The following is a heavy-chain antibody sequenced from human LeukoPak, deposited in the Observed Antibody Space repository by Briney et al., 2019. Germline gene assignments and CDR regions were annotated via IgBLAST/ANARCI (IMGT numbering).Heavy chain of an antibody. Sequence: SETLSLTCTASGASISTYYWSWIRQPPGEGLEWIAYIAPSGGAVYNPSLNSRLTVSVDTSKNQSSLKLNSVTAADTAVYYCARHVATTVTRGYSCHPMDVWGKGTTVSVSS. CDR2: IAPSGGA. J-gene: IGHJ6*03. CDR3: ARHVATTVTRGYSCHPMDV. V-gene: IGHV4-4*09. CDR1: GASISTYY. D-gene: IGHD4-17*01.